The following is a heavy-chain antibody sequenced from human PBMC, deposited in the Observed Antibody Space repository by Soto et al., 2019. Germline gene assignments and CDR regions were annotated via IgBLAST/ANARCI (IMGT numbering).Heavy chain of an antibody. J-gene: IGHJ4*02. Sequence: QVQLVESGGGVVQPGRSLRLSCAASGFTFSSYAMHWVRQAPGKGLEWVAVISYDGSNKYYADSVKGRFTISRDNSKNTLYLQMNSLRAEDTAVYYCASDYGGIPDYWGQGTLVTVSS. V-gene: IGHV3-30-3*01. CDR3: ASDYGGIPDY. CDR2: ISYDGSNK. D-gene: IGHD4-17*01. CDR1: GFTFSSYA.